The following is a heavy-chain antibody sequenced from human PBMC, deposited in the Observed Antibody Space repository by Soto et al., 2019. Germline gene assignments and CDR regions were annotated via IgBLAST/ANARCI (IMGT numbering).Heavy chain of an antibody. CDR2: ISSSSSTI. V-gene: IGHV3-48*02. Sequence: GGSLRLSCAASGFTFSSYSMNWVRQAPGKGLEWVSYISSSSSTIYYADSVKGRFTISRDNAKNSLYLQMNSLRDEDTAVYYCARGEYYDFWSGYDYWGQGTLVTVSS. J-gene: IGHJ4*02. CDR3: ARGEYYDFWSGYDY. CDR1: GFTFSSYS. D-gene: IGHD3-3*01.